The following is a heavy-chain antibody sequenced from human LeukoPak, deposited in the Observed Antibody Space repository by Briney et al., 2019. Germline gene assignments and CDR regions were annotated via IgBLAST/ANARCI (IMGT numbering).Heavy chain of an antibody. Sequence: SETLSLTCSVSGGSVNSGDYYWNWIRQPPGKGLEYVGYIYYSGSTNYNPSLKSRVTMSLDRSKNQFSLRLSSVTAADTAVYYCVSYSDSSGYLAYFDFWGQGNLVTASS. V-gene: IGHV4-61*08. D-gene: IGHD3-22*01. CDR2: IYYSGST. CDR3: VSYSDSSGYLAYFDF. CDR1: GGSVNSGDYY. J-gene: IGHJ4*02.